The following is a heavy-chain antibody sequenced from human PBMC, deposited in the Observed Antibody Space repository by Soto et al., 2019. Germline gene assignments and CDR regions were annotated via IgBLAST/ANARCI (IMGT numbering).Heavy chain of an antibody. CDR1: GFTFSSYG. J-gene: IGHJ4*02. CDR3: AKNTGYSYGFPFDY. CDR2: ISHDGSNK. D-gene: IGHD5-18*01. V-gene: IGHV3-30*18. Sequence: QVQLVESGGGVVQPGRSLRLSCAASGFTFSSYGMHWVRQAPGKGLEWVAIISHDGSNKYYADSVEGRFTISRDNSKNTLYLKMNSLRAEDTAVYYCAKNTGYSYGFPFDYGGQGTLVTVSS.